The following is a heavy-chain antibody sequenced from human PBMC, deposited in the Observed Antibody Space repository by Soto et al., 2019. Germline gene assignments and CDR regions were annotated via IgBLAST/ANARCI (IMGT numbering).Heavy chain of an antibody. CDR1: GGSFSGYY. Sequence: SETLSLTCAVYGGSFSGYYWSWIRQPPGKGLEWIGEINHSGSTNYNPSLKSRVTISVDTSNNQFSLKLSSVTAADTAVYYCARGRAAAGTKSYYYYYGMDVWGQGTTVTVSS. CDR3: ARGRAAAGTKSYYYYYGMDV. D-gene: IGHD6-13*01. J-gene: IGHJ6*02. V-gene: IGHV4-34*01. CDR2: INHSGST.